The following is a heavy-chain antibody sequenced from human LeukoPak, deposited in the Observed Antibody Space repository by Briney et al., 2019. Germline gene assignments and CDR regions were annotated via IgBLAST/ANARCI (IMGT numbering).Heavy chain of an antibody. V-gene: IGHV3-15*01. CDR2: IKSKTDGGTT. D-gene: IGHD6-19*01. J-gene: IGHJ4*02. CDR3: TTAGIPVAGPYFDY. Sequence: RGSLRLSCAASGFTFSNAWMSWVRQAPGKGLEWVGRIKSKTDGGTTDYAAPVKGRFTISRDDSKNTLYLQMNSLKTEDTAVYYCTTAGIPVAGPYFDYWGQGTLFTVSS. CDR1: GFTFSNAW.